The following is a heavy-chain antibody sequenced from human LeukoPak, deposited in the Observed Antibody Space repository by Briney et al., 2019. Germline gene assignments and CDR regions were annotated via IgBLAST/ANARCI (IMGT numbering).Heavy chain of an antibody. CDR1: GYSISSGYY. D-gene: IGHD2-2*01. CDR3: ARYGVWDIVVVPDAHFDY. V-gene: IGHV4-38-2*01. J-gene: IGHJ4*02. CDR2: MHHSGST. Sequence: PSETLSLTCAVSGYSISSGYYWGWIRQPPGQGLEWIGSMHHSGSTFYNPSLKSRVTISVDTSKNQFSLRLSSVTAADPAVYYCARYGVWDIVVVPDAHFDYWGQGTLVTVSP.